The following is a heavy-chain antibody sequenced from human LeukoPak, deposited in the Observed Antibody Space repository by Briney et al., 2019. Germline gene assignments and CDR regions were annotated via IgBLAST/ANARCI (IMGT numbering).Heavy chain of an antibody. Sequence: SETLSLTCTVSGGSISSYYWSWIRQPPGKGLEWIGYIYTSGSTNYNPSLKSRVTISVDTSKNQFSLKLSSVTAADTAVYYCARRGIGWFDPWGQGNLVTVSS. J-gene: IGHJ5*02. CDR3: ARRGIGWFDP. CDR1: GGSISSYY. V-gene: IGHV4-4*09. D-gene: IGHD3-10*01. CDR2: IYTSGST.